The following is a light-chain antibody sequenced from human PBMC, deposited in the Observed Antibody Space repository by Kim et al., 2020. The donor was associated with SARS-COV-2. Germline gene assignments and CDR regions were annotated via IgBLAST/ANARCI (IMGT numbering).Light chain of an antibody. CDR2: KDS. J-gene: IGLJ2*01. Sequence: SVSPGQTARITCSGDVLPKKYARWFQQKPGQAPVLVIYKDSERPSGIPGRFSGSSSGATVTLTISGAQVDDEADYYCYSTVDNNLVFGGGTQLTVL. CDR3: YSTVDNNLV. CDR1: VLPKKY. V-gene: IGLV3-27*01.